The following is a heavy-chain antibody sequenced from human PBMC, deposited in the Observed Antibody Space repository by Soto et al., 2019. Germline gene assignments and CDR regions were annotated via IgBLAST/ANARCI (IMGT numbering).Heavy chain of an antibody. J-gene: IGHJ6*02. Sequence: EVQLVESGGGLVQPGGSLRLSCAASGFTVSSNYMSWVRQAPGKVLEWVSVIYSGGSTYYADSVKGRFTISRDNSKNTLYLQRTSRGAEQTAGYYCEWFRSYYGMDGWGQGTTVTVSS. CDR3: EWFRSYYGMDG. D-gene: IGHD3-22*01. CDR1: GFTVSSNY. CDR2: IYSGGST. V-gene: IGHV3-66*01.